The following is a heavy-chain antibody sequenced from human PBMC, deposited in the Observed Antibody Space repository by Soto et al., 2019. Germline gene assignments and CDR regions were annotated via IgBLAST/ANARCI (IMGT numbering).Heavy chain of an antibody. D-gene: IGHD3-9*01. V-gene: IGHV3-23*01. J-gene: IGHJ4*02. Sequence: EVKLLESGGGLVQSGGSLRLSCAGSGFTFGRYALSWVRQAPGKGLEWVSTISSSGGSTWYADSVKGRFTISRDNSGSTVYLQMNSLRAEDTAVYYWAKDVVIRYFDWFDYWGQGTLVTVSS. CDR3: AKDVVIRYFDWFDY. CDR1: GFTFGRYA. CDR2: ISSSGGST.